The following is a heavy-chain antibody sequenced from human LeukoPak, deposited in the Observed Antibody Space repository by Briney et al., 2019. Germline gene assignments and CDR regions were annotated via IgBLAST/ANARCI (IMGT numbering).Heavy chain of an antibody. V-gene: IGHV4-34*01. Sequence: PSETLSLTCAVYGGSFSGYYWSWIRQPPGKGLEWLGEINHSGSTNYNPSLKSRVTISVDTSKNQFSLKLSSVTAADTAVYYCARGGVGATTYYYYGMDVWGQGTTVTVSS. CDR2: INHSGST. D-gene: IGHD1-26*01. CDR3: ARGGVGATTYYYYGMDV. CDR1: GGSFSGYY. J-gene: IGHJ6*02.